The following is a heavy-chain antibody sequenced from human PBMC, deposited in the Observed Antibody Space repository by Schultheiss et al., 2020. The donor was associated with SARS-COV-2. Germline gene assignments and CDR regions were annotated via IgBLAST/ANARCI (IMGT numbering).Heavy chain of an antibody. D-gene: IGHD4-17*01. Sequence: SETLSLTCTVSGGSISSYYWSWIRQPAGKGLEWIGRIYTSGSTNYNPSLKSRVTISVDTSKNQYSLKLTSVTAADTAVYYCARYGPYSFESWGHGTLVTVSS. CDR1: GGSISSYY. CDR2: IYTSGST. CDR3: ARYGPYSFES. V-gene: IGHV4-4*07. J-gene: IGHJ4*01.